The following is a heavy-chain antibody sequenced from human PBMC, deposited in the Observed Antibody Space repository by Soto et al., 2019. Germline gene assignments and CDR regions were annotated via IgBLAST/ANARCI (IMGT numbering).Heavy chain of an antibody. Sequence: PSETLSLTCAVYGGSFSGYYWSWIRQPPGRGLEWIGEINHSGSTNYNPSLKSRVTISVDTSKNQFSLKLSSVTAADTAVYYCARAYWGSGWYGWWFDPWGQGTLVTVSS. V-gene: IGHV4-34*01. D-gene: IGHD6-19*01. CDR1: GGSFSGYY. CDR3: ARAYWGSGWYGWWFDP. CDR2: INHSGST. J-gene: IGHJ5*02.